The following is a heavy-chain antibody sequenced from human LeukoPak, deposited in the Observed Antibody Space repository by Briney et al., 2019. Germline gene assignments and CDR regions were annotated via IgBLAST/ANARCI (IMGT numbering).Heavy chain of an antibody. V-gene: IGHV4-34*01. Sequence: SETLSLTCAVYGGSFSGYYWSWIRQPPGKGLEWIGEINHSGSTNYNPSLKSRVTISVDTSKNQFSLKLSSVTAADTAVYYCARRGKWELPGYWGQGTLVTVSS. D-gene: IGHD1-26*01. J-gene: IGHJ4*02. CDR3: ARRGKWELPGY. CDR1: GGSFSGYY. CDR2: INHSGST.